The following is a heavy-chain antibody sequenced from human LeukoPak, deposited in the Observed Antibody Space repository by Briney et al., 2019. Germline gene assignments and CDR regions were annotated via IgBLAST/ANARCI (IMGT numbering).Heavy chain of an antibody. V-gene: IGHV3-7*01. CDR3: ARMMATPYSGYFDY. Sequence: GGSLRLSCAASGFTFSSYWTSWVRQAPGKGLEWVANIKQDGSEKYYVDSVKGRFTISRDNAKNSLYLQMNSLRAEDTAVYYCARMMATPYSGYFDYWGQGTLVTVSS. CDR1: GFTFSSYW. J-gene: IGHJ4*02. D-gene: IGHD5-24*01. CDR2: IKQDGSEK.